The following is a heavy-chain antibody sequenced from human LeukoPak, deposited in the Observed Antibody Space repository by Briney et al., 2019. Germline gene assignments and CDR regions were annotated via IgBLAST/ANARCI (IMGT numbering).Heavy chain of an antibody. V-gene: IGHV3-23*01. Sequence: GGSLRLSCAASEFTFSNYAMTWVRQAPGKGLEWVSTISDSGSTFYADSVKGRFTISRDNSKNTLFLQMNGLRADDTAVYYCAKDWPSEWQQLPDYDAVDVWGQGTMVTVSS. CDR3: AKDWPSEWQQLPDYDAVDV. CDR1: EFTFSNYA. J-gene: IGHJ3*01. D-gene: IGHD6-13*01. CDR2: ISDSGST.